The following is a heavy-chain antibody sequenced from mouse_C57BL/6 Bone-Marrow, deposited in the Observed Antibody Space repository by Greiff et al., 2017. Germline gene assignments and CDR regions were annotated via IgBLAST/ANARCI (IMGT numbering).Heavy chain of an antibody. CDR1: GFSLTSYG. Sequence: QVTLKESGPGLVQPSQSLSITCTVSGFSLTSYGVHWVRQSPGKGLEWLGVIWSGGSTDYNAAFISRLSISKDNSKSQVFFKMNSLQADDTAIYYCARNSRWLLRYYYAMDYWGQGTSVTVSS. J-gene: IGHJ4*01. V-gene: IGHV2-2*01. CDR3: ARNSRWLLRYYYAMDY. D-gene: IGHD2-3*01. CDR2: IWSGGST.